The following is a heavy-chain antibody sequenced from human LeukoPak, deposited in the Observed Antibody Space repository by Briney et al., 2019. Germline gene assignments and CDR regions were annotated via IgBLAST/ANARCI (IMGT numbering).Heavy chain of an antibody. J-gene: IGHJ5*02. V-gene: IGHV3-23*01. Sequence: GGSLRLSCAASGFTISSYAMSWVRQTPGKGLEWVSAISGSGGSTYYADSVKGRFTISRDNSKNTLYLQMNSLRAEDTAVYYCATRIAVAGTVGENWFDPWGQGTLVTVSS. CDR1: GFTISSYA. D-gene: IGHD6-19*01. CDR3: ATRIAVAGTVGENWFDP. CDR2: ISGSGGST.